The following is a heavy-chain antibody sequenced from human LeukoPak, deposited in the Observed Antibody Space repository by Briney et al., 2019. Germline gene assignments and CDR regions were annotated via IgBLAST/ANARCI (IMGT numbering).Heavy chain of an antibody. V-gene: IGHV4-34*01. CDR2: INHSGST. J-gene: IGHJ5*02. D-gene: IGHD2-15*01. Sequence: SETLSLTCAVYGGSFSGYYWSWIRQPPGKGLEWIGEINHSGSTNYNPSLKSRVTISVDTSKNQFSLKLSSVTAADTAVYYCARHVRYCSGGSCHSGWFDPWGQGTLVTVSS. CDR3: ARHVRYCSGGSCHSGWFDP. CDR1: GGSFSGYY.